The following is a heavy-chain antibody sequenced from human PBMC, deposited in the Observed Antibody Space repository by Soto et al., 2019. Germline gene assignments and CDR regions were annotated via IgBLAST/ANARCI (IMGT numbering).Heavy chain of an antibody. D-gene: IGHD5-12*01. CDR3: ARPDLYPRYSNWFDP. CDR2: IYYSGST. J-gene: IGHJ5*02. V-gene: IGHV4-59*01. Sequence: NPSETLSLTCTVSGGSISSYYWSWIRQPPGKGLEWIGYIYYSGSTNYNPSLKSRVTISVDTSKNQFSLKLSSVTAADTAVYYCARPDLYPRYSNWFDPWGQGTLVTVSS. CDR1: GGSISSYY.